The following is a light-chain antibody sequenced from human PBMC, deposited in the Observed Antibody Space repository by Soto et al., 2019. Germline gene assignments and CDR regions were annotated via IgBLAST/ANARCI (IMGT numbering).Light chain of an antibody. J-gene: IGLJ1*01. V-gene: IGLV2-14*01. CDR1: SSDDGSYNY. CDR3: SSYTSSSTFYV. CDR2: DVS. Sequence: QSVMTQPASVSGSPGHSITISCTGTSSDDGSYNYVSWYQQHPGKAPKLMIYDVSNRPSGVSNRFSGSKSGNTASLTISGLQAEDEADYYCSSYTSSSTFYVFGTGTKVTVL.